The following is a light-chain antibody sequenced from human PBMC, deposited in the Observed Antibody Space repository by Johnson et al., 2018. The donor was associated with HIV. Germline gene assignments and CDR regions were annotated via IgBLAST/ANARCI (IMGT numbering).Light chain of an antibody. CDR1: SSNIGNNY. Sequence: QSVLTQPPSVSAAPGQKVTISCSGSSSNIGNNYVSWYQQLPGRAPKLLIYDNNKRPSGIPDRFAGSKSGTSATLGITGLQTGDESDNYCEIWDSSLRIGVFFGTGTKVTIL. V-gene: IGLV1-51*01. J-gene: IGLJ1*01. CDR3: EIWDSSLRIGVF. CDR2: DNN.